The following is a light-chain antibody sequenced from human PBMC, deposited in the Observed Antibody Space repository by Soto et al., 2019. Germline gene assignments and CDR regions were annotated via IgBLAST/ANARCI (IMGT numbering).Light chain of an antibody. Sequence: DIQMNQSPSTLSASVGDRVTITCRASQSISSWLAWYQQKPGKAPKLLIYDASSLESGVPSRFSGSGSGTEITLTISSLQPDDFATYYCQQYNSYSPFGAGTKADIK. V-gene: IGKV1-5*01. J-gene: IGKJ3*01. CDR2: DAS. CDR3: QQYNSYSP. CDR1: QSISSW.